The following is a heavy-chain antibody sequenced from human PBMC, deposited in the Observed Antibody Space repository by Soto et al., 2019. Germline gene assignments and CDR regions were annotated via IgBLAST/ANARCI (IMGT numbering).Heavy chain of an antibody. D-gene: IGHD1-26*01. CDR3: VRGGVGATSGWFDP. Sequence: QVQLVQSGAEVKKPGASVMVSCKTSGYIFTSYGVSWVRQAPGQGLEWMGWITAYNGNTNYAQKFQGRVTMITDTSTTTAYMELKSLRSDDTAVYYCVRGGVGATSGWFDPWGQGTLVTVSS. CDR2: ITAYNGNT. V-gene: IGHV1-18*01. J-gene: IGHJ5*02. CDR1: GYIFTSYG.